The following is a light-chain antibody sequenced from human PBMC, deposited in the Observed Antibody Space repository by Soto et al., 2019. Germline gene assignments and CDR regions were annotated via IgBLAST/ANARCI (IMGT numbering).Light chain of an antibody. J-gene: IGKJ1*01. V-gene: IGKV3-20*01. CDR2: GAS. Sequence: EIVLTQSPGTLSLSPGERATLSCRASQSVSRNYLVWYQQKPGQAPRLLIYGASNRATGIPDRFSGSGSGTDFTLTISRLEPEDFALYYCQQYGSSPWTFGQGTKVDI. CDR3: QQYGSSPWT. CDR1: QSVSRNY.